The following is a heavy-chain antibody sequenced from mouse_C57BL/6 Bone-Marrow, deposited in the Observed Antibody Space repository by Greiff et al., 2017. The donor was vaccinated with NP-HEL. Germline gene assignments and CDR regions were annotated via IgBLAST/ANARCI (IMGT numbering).Heavy chain of an antibody. V-gene: IGHV5-6*01. CDR2: ISSGGSYT. CDR1: GFNFSSYG. D-gene: IGHD2-5*01. J-gene: IGHJ2*01. Sequence: DVQLVESGGDLVKPGGSLKLSCAASGFNFSSYGMSWVRQTPDKRLEWVATISSGGSYTYYPDSVKGRFTISRDNAKNTLYLQMSSLKSEDTAMYYCARHYYSNYFDYWGQGTTLTVSS. CDR3: ARHYYSNYFDY.